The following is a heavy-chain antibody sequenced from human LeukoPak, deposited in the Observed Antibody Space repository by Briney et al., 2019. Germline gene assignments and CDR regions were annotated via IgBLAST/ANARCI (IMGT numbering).Heavy chain of an antibody. CDR1: ADSFSSHY. CDR3: ARDLVTVTKGFDI. CDR2: ISYIGST. V-gene: IGHV4-59*11. J-gene: IGHJ3*02. Sequence: PSETLSLTCAVSADSFSSHYWTWIQQAPGKGLEWIGYISYIGSTNYNPSLKSRVTISIDTSKNQFSLKLSSVTAADTAVYYCARDLVTVTKGFDIWGQGTMVSVSS. D-gene: IGHD4-17*01.